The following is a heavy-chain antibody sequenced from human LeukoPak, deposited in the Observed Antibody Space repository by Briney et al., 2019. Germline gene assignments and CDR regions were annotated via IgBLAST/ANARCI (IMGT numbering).Heavy chain of an antibody. D-gene: IGHD2-15*01. Sequence: NPGGSLRLSCAASGFTFSNAWMSWVRQAPGKGLEWVGRIKSKTDGGTTDYAAPVKGRFTISRDDSKNTLYLQMNSLKTEDAAVYYCTTRIIVVVVAANDYWGQGTLVTVSS. V-gene: IGHV3-15*01. CDR1: GFTFSNAW. J-gene: IGHJ4*02. CDR3: TTRIIVVVVAANDY. CDR2: IKSKTDGGTT.